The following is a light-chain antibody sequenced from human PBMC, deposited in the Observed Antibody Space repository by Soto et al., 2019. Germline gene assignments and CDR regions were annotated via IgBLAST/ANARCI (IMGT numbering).Light chain of an antibody. CDR1: QSISSY. J-gene: IGKJ1*01. CDR2: TAS. V-gene: IGKV1-39*01. CDR3: QQSYNTPQT. Sequence: IQMTQSPSSLSASIGDRVTITCRASQSISSYLNWYQQKPGKAPKLLIYTASSLHSGVPSRFSGSGSGTDFTLTISSLQPEDFATYYCQQSYNTPQTFGQGTKVEI.